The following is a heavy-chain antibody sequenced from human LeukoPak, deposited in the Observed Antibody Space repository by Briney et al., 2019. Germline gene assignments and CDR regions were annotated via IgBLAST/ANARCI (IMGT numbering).Heavy chain of an antibody. J-gene: IGHJ6*03. D-gene: IGHD4-17*01. CDR1: GGTFSSYA. CDR2: IIPILGTA. CDR3: DRYYEIYGHYAPGAYYIDV. Sequence: KVSCKASGGTFSSYAISWVRQAPGQGLEWRGGIIPILGTAKYAEKFQGRVTIATDQSTSTAYMERSSLRADDRDGHYCDRYYEIYGHYAPGAYYIDVWGKGTTATVSS. V-gene: IGHV1-69*05.